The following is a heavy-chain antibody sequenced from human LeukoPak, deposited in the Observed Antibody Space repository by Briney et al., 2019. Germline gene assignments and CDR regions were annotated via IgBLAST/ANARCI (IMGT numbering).Heavy chain of an antibody. CDR3: ARDKLWGVVPDAFDI. J-gene: IGHJ3*02. CDR2: IDYSGST. D-gene: IGHD3-3*01. CDR1: GGSIRSYY. Sequence: KPSETLSLTCTVSGGSIRSYYWSWIRQTPGKGLEWIGYIDYSGSTNYNPSLKSRVTISVDTSKNQFSLKLSSVTAADTAVYYCARDKLWGVVPDAFDIWGQGTMVTVSS. V-gene: IGHV4-59*12.